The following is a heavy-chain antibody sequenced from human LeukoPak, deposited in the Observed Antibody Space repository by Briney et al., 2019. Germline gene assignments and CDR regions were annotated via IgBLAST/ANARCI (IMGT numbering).Heavy chain of an antibody. CDR1: GGSISTYY. D-gene: IGHD3/OR15-3a*01. CDR2: IYASGST. J-gene: IGHJ5*02. Sequence: SETLSLTRTVSGGSISTYYWSWIRQPPGKGLEWIGRIYASGSTNYNPSLKSRVTMSVDTSKNQFSLKLSSVTAADTAVYYCARGGPLFNWFDPWGQGTLVTVSS. CDR3: ARGGPLFNWFDP. V-gene: IGHV4-4*07.